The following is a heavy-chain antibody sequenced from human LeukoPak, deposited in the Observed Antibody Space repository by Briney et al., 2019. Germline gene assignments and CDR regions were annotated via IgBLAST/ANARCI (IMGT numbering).Heavy chain of an antibody. Sequence: SETLSLTCTVSGGSISSSSYYWGWIRQPPGKGLEWIGSIYYSGSTYYNPSLKSRVTISVDTSKNQFSLKLSSVTAADTAVYYCARQEFSPYSSGWYFYYFDYWGQGTLVTVSS. V-gene: IGHV4-39*07. CDR3: ARQEFSPYSSGWYFYYFDY. CDR2: IYYSGST. J-gene: IGHJ4*02. CDR1: GGSISSSSYY. D-gene: IGHD6-19*01.